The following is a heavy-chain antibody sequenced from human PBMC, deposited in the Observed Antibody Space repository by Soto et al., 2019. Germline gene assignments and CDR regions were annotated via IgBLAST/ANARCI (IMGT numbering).Heavy chain of an antibody. V-gene: IGHV4-39*01. J-gene: IGHJ6*02. D-gene: IGHD3-10*01. Sequence: SETLSLTCTVSGGSISSSKNYWGWIRQPPGKGLEWIGTISYSGSTYYNPSLNGRVIISADTSKNQCCLKLRSLTAADTAVNYCSRRYSFGSGKYGVDVWGQGTMVTVSS. CDR3: SRRYSFGSGKYGVDV. CDR1: GGSISSSKNY. CDR2: ISYSGST.